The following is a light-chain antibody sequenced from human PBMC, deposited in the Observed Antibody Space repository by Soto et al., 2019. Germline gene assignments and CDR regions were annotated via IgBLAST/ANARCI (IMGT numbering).Light chain of an antibody. CDR3: QQYNTYLTWT. J-gene: IGKJ1*01. V-gene: IGKV1-5*01. CDR2: GAS. Sequence: DTHMTQNHSTLSGSVGDTVTITCRASQSVSMWLAWFQQKPGKAPRLLIYGASNLESGVPSRFSGSGSGTQFTLTISSLQPEDAATYYCQQYNTYLTWTFGQGTKVEI. CDR1: QSVSMW.